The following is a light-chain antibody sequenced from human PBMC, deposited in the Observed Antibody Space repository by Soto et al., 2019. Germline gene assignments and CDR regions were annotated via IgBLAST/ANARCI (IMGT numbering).Light chain of an antibody. V-gene: IGKV3D-20*02. CDR2: VAS. CDR1: QSVSNNY. J-gene: IGKJ4*01. CDR3: QQLNIYPLT. Sequence: IVLTQSPCALSLSKEERATLSCRASQSVSNNYLAWYQQKPGHAPRLLIYVASNRATVIPDRFSGSGSGTDFTLTISSLQPEDFATYYCQQLNIYPLTFGGGTKVDI.